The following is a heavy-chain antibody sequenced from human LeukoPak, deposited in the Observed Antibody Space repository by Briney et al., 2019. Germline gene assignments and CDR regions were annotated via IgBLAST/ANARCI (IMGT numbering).Heavy chain of an antibody. D-gene: IGHD2-21*02. CDR3: AREWDGDCGSGMDV. CDR2: IYYSGST. CDR1: GGSISSGDYY. J-gene: IGHJ6*02. V-gene: IGHV4-30-4*01. Sequence: SQTLSLTCTVSGGSISSGDYYWSWIRQPPGKGLEWIGYIYYSGSTYYNPSLKSRVTISVDTSKNQFSLKLSSVTAADTAVYYCAREWDGDCGSGMDVWGQGTTVTVSS.